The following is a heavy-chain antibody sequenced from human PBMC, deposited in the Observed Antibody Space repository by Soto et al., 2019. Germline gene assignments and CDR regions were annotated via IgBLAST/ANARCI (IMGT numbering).Heavy chain of an antibody. V-gene: IGHV3-7*01. CDR1: GFTFSSYW. CDR2: IKQDGSEK. J-gene: IGHJ6*03. Sequence: GGSLRLSCAASGFTFSSYWMSWVRQAPGKGLEWVANIKQDGSEKYYVDSVKGRFTISRDNAKNSLYLQMNSLRAEDTAVYYCARGRRKIRGGPNIAPGYYYYMDVWGKGTTVTVSS. CDR3: ARGRRKIRGGPNIAPGYYYYMDV. D-gene: IGHD3-10*01.